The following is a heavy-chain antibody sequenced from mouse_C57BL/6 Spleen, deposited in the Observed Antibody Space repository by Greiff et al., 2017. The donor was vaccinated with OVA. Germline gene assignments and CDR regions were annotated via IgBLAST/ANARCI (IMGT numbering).Heavy chain of an antibody. V-gene: IGHV5-6*01. Sequence: EVHLVESGGDLVKPGGSLKLSCAASGFTFSSYGMSWVRQTPDKRLEWVATISSGGSYTYYPDSVKGRFTISRDNAKNTLYLQMSSLKSEDTAMYYCARLGLYYDLRGYFDYWGQGTTLTVSS. CDR2: ISSGGSYT. CDR1: GFTFSSYG. D-gene: IGHD2-4*01. CDR3: ARLGLYYDLRGYFDY. J-gene: IGHJ2*01.